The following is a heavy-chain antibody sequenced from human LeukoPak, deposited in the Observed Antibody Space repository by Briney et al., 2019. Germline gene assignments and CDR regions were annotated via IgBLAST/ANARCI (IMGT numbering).Heavy chain of an antibody. D-gene: IGHD3-3*01. V-gene: IGHV1-46*01. CDR3: AAPGASGFVGNFWSGPLDF. CDR1: VYTFTIHY. CDR2: INPSAGST. Sequence: ASVTVSCRASVYTFTIHYMHWVRQAPGQGVGWMGIINPSAGSTSYPQKFQGRVTMTRDTSTSTVYMELSSLRSEDTAVYYCAAPGASGFVGNFWSGPLDFWGQGTLVTVSS. J-gene: IGHJ4*02.